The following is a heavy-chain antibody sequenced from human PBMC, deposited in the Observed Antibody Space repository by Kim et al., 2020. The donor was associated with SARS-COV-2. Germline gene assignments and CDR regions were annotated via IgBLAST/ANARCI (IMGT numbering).Heavy chain of an antibody. D-gene: IGHD2-21*02. Sequence: SETLSLTCTVSGGSISSYHWSWFRQPPGKGLERIGHINYSGSSNYSPSLKSRVSILVDTSKNQFSLRLSSVTTADTAVYFCARVSTVYRGDWYRFDWWG. CDR1: GGSISSYH. CDR3: ARVSTVYRGDWYRFDW. V-gene: IGHV4-59*01. CDR2: INYSGSS. J-gene: IGHJ3*01.